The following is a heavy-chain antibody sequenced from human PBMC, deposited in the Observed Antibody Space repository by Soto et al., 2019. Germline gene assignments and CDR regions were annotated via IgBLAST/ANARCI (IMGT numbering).Heavy chain of an antibody. D-gene: IGHD3-3*01. CDR3: ARGSTGFLDY. J-gene: IGHJ4*02. Sequence: QVQLQESGPGLVKPSGTLTLTCAVSSGSISSSNWCSWGRQPPGKGLEWVGEISHSGSTNYNPSLKSRVTLSVDKSNTQFSLKLSCVTAADTAVYYCARGSTGFLDYWGQGTLVTVSS. V-gene: IGHV4-4*02. CDR2: ISHSGST. CDR1: SGSISSSNW.